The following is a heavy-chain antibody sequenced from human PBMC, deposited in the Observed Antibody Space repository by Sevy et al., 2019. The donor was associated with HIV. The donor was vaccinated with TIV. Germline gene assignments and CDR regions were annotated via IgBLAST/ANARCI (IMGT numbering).Heavy chain of an antibody. Sequence: GGPLRLSCTTSGFTFDDYAMSWFRQAPGKGLEWVAFITRNSYEAYGGTTEYAASVKGRFIISRDDSKSIAYLQMNSLKTEDTAVYYCSRGLATADTPEYYFDYWGQGNLVTVSS. CDR1: GFTFDDYA. V-gene: IGHV3-49*03. CDR3: SRGLATADTPEYYFDY. CDR2: ITRNSYEAYGGTT. D-gene: IGHD5-12*01. J-gene: IGHJ4*02.